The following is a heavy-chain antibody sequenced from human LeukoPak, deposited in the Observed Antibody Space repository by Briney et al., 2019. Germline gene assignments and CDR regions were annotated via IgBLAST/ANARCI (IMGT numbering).Heavy chain of an antibody. Sequence: PGRSLRLSCAASGFTFDDYAMHWVRQAPGKGLEWVSGISWNSGSIGYADSVKGRFTIPRDNAKNSLYLQMNSLRAEDTALYYCAKDIGYCYGSGSYYKDWGQGTLVTVSS. D-gene: IGHD3-10*01. CDR1: GFTFDDYA. CDR3: AKDIGYCYGSGSYYKD. J-gene: IGHJ4*02. V-gene: IGHV3-9*01. CDR2: ISWNSGSI.